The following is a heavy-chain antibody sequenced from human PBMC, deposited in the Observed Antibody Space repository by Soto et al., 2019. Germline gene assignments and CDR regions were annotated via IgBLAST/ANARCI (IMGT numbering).Heavy chain of an antibody. CDR3: ARDGQWLPRDGLRSSYYFDY. V-gene: IGHV3-33*01. J-gene: IGHJ4*02. Sequence: QVQLVESGGGVVQPGRSLRLSCAASGFNFSSYVMHWVRQAPGKGLEWVAVIWCDGGNKYYADSVKGRFTISRDNSKNTLYLQMNSLRAEDTAVYYCARDGQWLPRDGLRSSYYFDYWGQGTLSPSPQ. CDR2: IWCDGGNK. CDR1: GFNFSSYV. D-gene: IGHD6-19*01.